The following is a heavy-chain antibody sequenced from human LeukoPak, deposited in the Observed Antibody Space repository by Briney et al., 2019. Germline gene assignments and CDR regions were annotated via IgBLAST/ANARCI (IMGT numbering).Heavy chain of an antibody. CDR2: INPDSGGT. J-gene: IGHJ4*02. V-gene: IGHV1-2*06. Sequence: ASVKVSCKASGYTFTGYYIHWVRQAPGQGLEWMGRINPDSGGTSYAQKFQGRVTMTRDTSISTAYMELSRLRSDDTAVYYCARDLTVGTFDYWAREPWSPSPQ. CDR1: GYTFTGYY. D-gene: IGHD1-26*01. CDR3: ARDLTVGTFDY.